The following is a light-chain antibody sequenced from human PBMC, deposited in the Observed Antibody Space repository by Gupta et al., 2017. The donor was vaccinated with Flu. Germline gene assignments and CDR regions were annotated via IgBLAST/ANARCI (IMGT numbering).Light chain of an antibody. CDR2: GAS. V-gene: IGKV3-15*01. J-gene: IGKJ4*01. CDR3: LHEPIWPKT. Sequence: EIVMTQSPAALSVSPGERVTLSCRASQSVSGHLAWYQHKPGQAPRLLIYGASTRATGIPARFSGSGSGAEFTLTISSLQSEDFAVYYCLHEPIWPKTFGGGTKVEI. CDR1: QSVSGH.